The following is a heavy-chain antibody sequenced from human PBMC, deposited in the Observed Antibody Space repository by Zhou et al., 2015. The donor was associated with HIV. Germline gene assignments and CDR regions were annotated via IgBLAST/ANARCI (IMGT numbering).Heavy chain of an antibody. J-gene: IGHJ6*03. Sequence: QVHLAQSGGGVKKPGSSVKVSCKASGGTFSSYAISWVRQAPGQGLEWMGGIIPIFGTANYAQKFQGRVTITADESTSTAYMELSSLRSEDTAVYYCARYTVVRYYYYYMDVWGKGTTVTVSS. V-gene: IGHV1-69*01. D-gene: IGHD3-10*01. CDR1: GGTFSSYA. CDR3: ARYTVVRYYYYYMDV. CDR2: IIPIFGTA.